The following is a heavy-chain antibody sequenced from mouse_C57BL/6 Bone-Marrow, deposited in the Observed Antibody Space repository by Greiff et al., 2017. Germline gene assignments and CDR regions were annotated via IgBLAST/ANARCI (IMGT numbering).Heavy chain of an antibody. Sequence: DVHLVESGEGLVKPGGSLKLSCAASGFTFSSYAMSWVRQTPEKRLEWVAYISSGGDYIYYADTVKGRFTISRDNARNTLYLQMSSLKSEDTAMYYCTRDYYGRGTYAMDYWGQGTSVTVSS. CDR2: ISSGGDYI. CDR1: GFTFSSYA. CDR3: TRDYYGRGTYAMDY. J-gene: IGHJ4*01. D-gene: IGHD1-1*01. V-gene: IGHV5-9-1*02.